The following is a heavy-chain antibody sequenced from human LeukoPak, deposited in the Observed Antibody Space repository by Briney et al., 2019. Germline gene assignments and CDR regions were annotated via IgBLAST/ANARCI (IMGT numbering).Heavy chain of an antibody. Sequence: SETLSLTCTVSGYSISSGYYWGWIRQPPGKGLEWIGSIYHSGSTYYNPSLKSRVTISVDTSKNQFSLKLSSATAADTAVYYCASDYGSGSYYNAFDYWGQGTLVTVSS. CDR3: ASDYGSGSYYNAFDY. CDR1: GYSISSGYY. V-gene: IGHV4-38-2*02. D-gene: IGHD3-10*01. CDR2: IYHSGST. J-gene: IGHJ4*02.